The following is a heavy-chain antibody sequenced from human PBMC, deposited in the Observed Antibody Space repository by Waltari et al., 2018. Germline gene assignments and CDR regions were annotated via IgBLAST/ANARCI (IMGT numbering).Heavy chain of an antibody. CDR1: GYTFITYA. J-gene: IGHJ4*02. CDR3: ANRGLDYGDQGKDY. CDR2: LYSDGTT. D-gene: IGHD4-17*01. V-gene: IGHV3-23*03. Sequence: VQLVQSGAEVKKPGASVKVSCKASGYTFITYALPWFRQAPGKGLEWVSLLYSDGTTYYADSVKGRFSVSRDNSKNTLYLQMNSLRVEDTAIYYCANRGLDYGDQGKDYWGQGTLVTVSS.